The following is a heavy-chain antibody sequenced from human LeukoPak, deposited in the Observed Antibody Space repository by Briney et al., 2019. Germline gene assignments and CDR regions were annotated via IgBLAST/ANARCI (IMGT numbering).Heavy chain of an antibody. CDR1: GFTFSSYS. CDR3: AKDYPNKYCSSTSCYYDY. Sequence: GGSLRLSCAASGFTFSSYSMNWARQAPGKGLEWVSAISGSGGSTYYADSVKGRFTISRGNSKNTLYLQMNSLRAEDTAVYYCAKDYPNKYCSSTSCYYDYWGQGTLVTVSS. D-gene: IGHD2-2*01. V-gene: IGHV3-23*01. J-gene: IGHJ4*02. CDR2: ISGSGGST.